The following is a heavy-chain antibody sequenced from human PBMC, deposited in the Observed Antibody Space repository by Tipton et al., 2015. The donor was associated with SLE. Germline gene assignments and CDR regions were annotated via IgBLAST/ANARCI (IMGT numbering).Heavy chain of an antibody. V-gene: IGHV4-59*01. CDR3: ARELGMVAFDI. CDR1: GGSISSYY. J-gene: IGHJ3*02. Sequence: TLSLTCAVSGGSISSYYWSWIRQPPGKGLEWIGYIYYSGSTNYNPSLKSRVTISVDTSKNQFSLKLSSVTAADTAVYYCARELGMVAFDIWGQETMVTVSS. D-gene: IGHD7-27*01. CDR2: IYYSGST.